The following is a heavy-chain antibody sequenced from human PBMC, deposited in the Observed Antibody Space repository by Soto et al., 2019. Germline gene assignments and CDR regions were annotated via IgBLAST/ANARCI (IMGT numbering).Heavy chain of an antibody. V-gene: IGHV3-48*03. D-gene: IGHD6-19*01. J-gene: IGHJ4*02. CDR1: GFTFSSYE. CDR3: ARDEGSAWYFDY. CDR2: IVGGGTSV. Sequence: EVRLVESGGGLVQPGGSLRLSCAASGFTFSSYEMNWVRQAPGKGLEWVSYIVGGGTSVYYADSVKGRFTISRDNDRNSLYLQMNSLRAEDTAVYFCARDEGSAWYFDYWGQGTVVTVSS.